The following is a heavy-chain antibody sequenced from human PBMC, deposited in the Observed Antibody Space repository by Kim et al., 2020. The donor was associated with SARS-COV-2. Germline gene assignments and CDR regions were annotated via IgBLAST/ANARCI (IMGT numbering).Heavy chain of an antibody. Sequence: RYYADSVKGRFTISRENAKNSLYLQMNSLRAEDTAVYYCARDEYHYGYFDYWGQGTLVTVSS. D-gene: IGHD3-10*01. CDR2: R. J-gene: IGHJ4*02. CDR3: ARDEYHYGYFDY. V-gene: IGHV3-48*03.